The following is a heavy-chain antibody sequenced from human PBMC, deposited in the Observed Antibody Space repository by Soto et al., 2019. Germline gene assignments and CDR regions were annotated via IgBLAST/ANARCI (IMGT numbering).Heavy chain of an antibody. J-gene: IGHJ5*02. Sequence: PSQTLSLTCTVSDGSISTGGYYWSGIRQHPGKGLEWIGYIYNSATTYYNPSLKSRVTISVDTSKNQFSLKLSSVTAADTAVYYCARDMVRSRGWFDPWGQGTLVTVSS. CDR1: DGSISTGGYY. V-gene: IGHV4-31*03. D-gene: IGHD3-10*01. CDR2: IYNSATT. CDR3: ARDMVRSRGWFDP.